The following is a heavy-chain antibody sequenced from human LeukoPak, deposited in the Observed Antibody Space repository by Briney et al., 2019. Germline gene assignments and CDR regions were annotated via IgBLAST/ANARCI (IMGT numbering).Heavy chain of an antibody. CDR1: GYTFTSYY. D-gene: IGHD1-26*01. Sequence: GASVKVSCKASGYTFTSYYMHWVRQAPGQGLEWMGWINPNSGGTNYAQKFQGRVTVTRDTSISTAYMELSRLRSDDTAVYYCARDWEAKYSGSYYYYFDYWGQGTLVTVSS. CDR3: ARDWEAKYSGSYYYYFDY. J-gene: IGHJ4*02. CDR2: INPNSGGT. V-gene: IGHV1-2*02.